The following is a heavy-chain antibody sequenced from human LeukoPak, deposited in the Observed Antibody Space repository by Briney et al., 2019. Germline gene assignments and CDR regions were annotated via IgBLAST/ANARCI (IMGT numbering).Heavy chain of an antibody. Sequence: SETLSLTCTVSGGSISSDYWSWIRQPAGKGLEWIGRIYTSGSSNYNPSLKSRVTMSIDTPKNQFSLKLSSVTAADTAVYYCARDAKYRTATGDAFDIWGQGTMVTVSS. V-gene: IGHV4-4*07. CDR1: GGSISSDY. CDR3: ARDAKYRTATGDAFDI. D-gene: IGHD1-14*01. J-gene: IGHJ3*02. CDR2: IYTSGSS.